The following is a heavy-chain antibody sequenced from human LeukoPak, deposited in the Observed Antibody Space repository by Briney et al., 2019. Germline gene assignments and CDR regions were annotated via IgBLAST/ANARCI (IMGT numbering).Heavy chain of an antibody. D-gene: IGHD2-15*01. J-gene: IGHJ5*02. V-gene: IGHV3-48*01. CDR3: ARDACSGGSCYSGFDP. Sequence: GGSLRLSCAASGFTFSSYSMNWVRQAPGKGLEWVSYISSGSSFIYYADSVKGRFPISRDNAKNSLYLQMNSLRAEDTAVYYCARDACSGGSCYSGFDPWGQGTLVTVSS. CDR2: ISSGSSFI. CDR1: GFTFSSYS.